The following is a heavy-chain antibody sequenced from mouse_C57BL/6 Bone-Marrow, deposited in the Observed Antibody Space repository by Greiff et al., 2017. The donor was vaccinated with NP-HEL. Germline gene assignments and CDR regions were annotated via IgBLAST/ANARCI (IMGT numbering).Heavy chain of an antibody. CDR3: ARKGDWVYAMDY. V-gene: IGHV2-2*01. D-gene: IGHD4-1*01. CDR2: IWSGGST. CDR1: GFSLTSYG. Sequence: VQLQESGPGLVQPSQSLSITCTVSGFSLTSYGVHWVRQSPGKGLEWLGVIWSGGSTDYNAAFISRLSISKDNSKSQVFFKMNSLQADDTAIYYCARKGDWVYAMDYWGQGTSVTVSS. J-gene: IGHJ4*01.